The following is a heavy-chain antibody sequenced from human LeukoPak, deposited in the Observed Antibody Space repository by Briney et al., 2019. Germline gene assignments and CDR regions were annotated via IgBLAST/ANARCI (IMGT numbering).Heavy chain of an antibody. D-gene: IGHD6-13*01. CDR3: ARDQSSSPSDY. Sequence: GASVKVSCKASGYTFTSYAMHWVRQAPGQRLEWMGWINAGNGNTKYSQEFQGRVTITRDTSASTAYMELSSLRSEDTAVYYCARDQSSSPSDYWGQGTLVTVSS. CDR1: GYTFTSYA. V-gene: IGHV1-3*01. CDR2: INAGNGNT. J-gene: IGHJ4*02.